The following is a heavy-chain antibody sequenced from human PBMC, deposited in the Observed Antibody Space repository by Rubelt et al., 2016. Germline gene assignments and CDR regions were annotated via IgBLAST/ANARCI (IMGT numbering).Heavy chain of an antibody. CDR1: GGSISSGVYY. CDR2: IYYRGTT. V-gene: IGHV4-39*01. J-gene: IGHJ4*02. D-gene: IGHD5-18*01. CDR3: ARYTALMTGCLFH. Sequence: QLQLQESGPGLVKASETLSLTCTVSGGSISSGVYYWAWVRQPPGKGLEWSGSIYYRGTTYYSGSLKSRVTISIDRSKKQVSVMVTSVTAADTAVYYCARYTALMTGCLFHWGQGTLVTVSS.